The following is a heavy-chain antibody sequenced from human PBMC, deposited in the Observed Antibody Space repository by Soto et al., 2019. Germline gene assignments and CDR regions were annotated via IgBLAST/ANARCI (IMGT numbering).Heavy chain of an antibody. D-gene: IGHD6-6*01. J-gene: IGHJ4*01. CDR2: MSNDGINK. CDR1: GFTFSNYG. Sequence: QVQLVESGGGVVRPGESLRLSCSASGFTFSNYGMHWVRQAPGKGLEWLALMSNDGINKNYADSAKGRFIVSRDNAKNTLSPQKDRLRIEDTVVYYCARSIDVVRSAFPYFAYWGPGVRFTVSS. CDR3: ARSIDVVRSAFPYFAY. V-gene: IGHV3-30*03.